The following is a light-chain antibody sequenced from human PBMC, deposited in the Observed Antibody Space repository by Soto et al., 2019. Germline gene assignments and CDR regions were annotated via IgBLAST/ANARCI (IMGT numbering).Light chain of an antibody. J-gene: IGLJ2*01. CDR2: DVS. CDR3: CSYAGSLYVG. CDR1: SSDVGGYNY. Sequence: QSVLTQPRSVSGSPGQSVTISCTGTSSDVGGYNYVSWYQQHPGKAPKLMIYDVSKRPSGVPDRFSGSKSGNTASLTISGLQAEDEADYYCCSYAGSLYVGFGGGTKLTVL. V-gene: IGLV2-11*01.